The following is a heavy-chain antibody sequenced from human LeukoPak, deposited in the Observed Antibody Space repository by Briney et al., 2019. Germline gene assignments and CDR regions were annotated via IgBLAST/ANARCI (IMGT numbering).Heavy chain of an antibody. CDR3: AKDSDSSGFDY. D-gene: IGHD3-22*01. CDR2: ISYDGSNK. Sequence: KAGGSLRLSCAASGFTFSSYGMHWVRQAPGKGLEWVAVISYDGSNKYYADSVKGRFTISRDNSKNTLYLQMNSLRAEDTAVYYCAKDSDSSGFDYWGQGTLVTVSS. CDR1: GFTFSSYG. J-gene: IGHJ4*02. V-gene: IGHV3-30*18.